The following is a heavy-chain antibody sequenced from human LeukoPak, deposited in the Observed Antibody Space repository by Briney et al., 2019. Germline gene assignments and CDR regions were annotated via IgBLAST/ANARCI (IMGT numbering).Heavy chain of an antibody. J-gene: IGHJ4*01. D-gene: IGHD3-22*01. CDR2: ITISGTFI. Sequence: GGSLRLSCAASGFSFSSYGMNWVRQAPGKGLEWVSSITISGTFIYYADSVKGRFTISRDNAKNSLYLQMNSLRAEDTAVYYCAREDRSGYYKGLDYWGHGTLVTVSS. V-gene: IGHV3-21*01. CDR3: AREDRSGYYKGLDY. CDR1: GFSFSSYG.